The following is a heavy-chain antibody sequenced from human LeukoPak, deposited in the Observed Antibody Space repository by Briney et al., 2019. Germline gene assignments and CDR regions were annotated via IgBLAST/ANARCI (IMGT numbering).Heavy chain of an antibody. CDR2: INHSGST. CDR3: ARAGRVYSSSWYRSGWFDP. D-gene: IGHD6-13*01. Sequence: SETLSLTCAVYGGSFSGYYWSWIRQPPGKGLEWIGEINHSGSTNYNPSLKSRVTISVDTSKNQFSLKLSSVTAADTAVYYCARAGRVYSSSWYRSGWFDPWGQGTLVTVSS. CDR1: GGSFSGYY. V-gene: IGHV4-34*01. J-gene: IGHJ5*02.